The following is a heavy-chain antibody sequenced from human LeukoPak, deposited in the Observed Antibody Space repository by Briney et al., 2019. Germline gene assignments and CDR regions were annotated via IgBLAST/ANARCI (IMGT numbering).Heavy chain of an antibody. V-gene: IGHV1-8*01. J-gene: IGHJ4*02. CDR3: ARARLVRGPVTPLYYFDY. CDR1: GYTFTTYD. D-gene: IGHD2-8*02. Sequence: ASVKVSCKASGYTFTTYDINWVRQATGQGLEWMGWMNPNSANTGYAQKFQGRVTITRDTSISTAYMELNSLRSDDTAVYYCARARLVRGPVTPLYYFDYWGQGVLVTVSS. CDR2: MNPNSANT.